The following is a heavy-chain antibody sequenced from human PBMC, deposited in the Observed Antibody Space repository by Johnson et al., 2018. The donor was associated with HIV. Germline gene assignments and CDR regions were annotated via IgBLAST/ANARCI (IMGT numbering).Heavy chain of an antibody. CDR1: GYTFSNYW. Sequence: QLVESAGGLVQPGGSLRRSCVVSGYTFSNYWMSWVRQAPGKGLEWVANINQDGIERYYVDSVKGRFTISRDNDKKFLYLQMTSLRAEDTAIYYCVRKGDAFDIWGQGTMATVSS. J-gene: IGHJ3*02. CDR3: VRKGDAFDI. CDR2: INQDGIER. V-gene: IGHV3-7*05.